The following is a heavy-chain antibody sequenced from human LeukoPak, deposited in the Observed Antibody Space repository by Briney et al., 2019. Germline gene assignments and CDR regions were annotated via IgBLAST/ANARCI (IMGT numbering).Heavy chain of an antibody. CDR3: ASGSYYGKGYYFDY. V-gene: IGHV4-34*01. D-gene: IGHD1-26*01. CDR1: GGSFSGDY. J-gene: IGHJ4*02. Sequence: SETLSLTCAVYGGSFSGDYWSWIRQPPGKGLEWIGEINHSGSTNYNPSLKSRVTISVDTSKNQFSLKLSSVTAADTAVYYCASGSYYGKGYYFDYWGQGTLVTVSS. CDR2: INHSGST.